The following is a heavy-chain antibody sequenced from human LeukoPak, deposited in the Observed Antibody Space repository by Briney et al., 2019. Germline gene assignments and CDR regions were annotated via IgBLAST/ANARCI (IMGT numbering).Heavy chain of an antibody. CDR1: GYTFTSYD. Sequence: ASVKVSCKASGYTFTSYDINWVRQATGQGLEWMGWMNPNSGNTGYAQKFQGRVTMTRNTSISTAYMELSSLRSEDTAVYYCAKESIAAAPSPHYWYFDLWGRGTLVTVSS. CDR3: AKESIAAAPSPHYWYFDL. V-gene: IGHV1-8*01. J-gene: IGHJ2*01. CDR2: MNPNSGNT. D-gene: IGHD6-13*01.